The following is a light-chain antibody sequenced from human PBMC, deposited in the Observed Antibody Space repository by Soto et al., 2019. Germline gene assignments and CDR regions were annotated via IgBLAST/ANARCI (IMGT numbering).Light chain of an antibody. CDR3: CSYTSGSTLGV. V-gene: IGLV2-14*01. Sequence: QSALTQPASVSGSPGQSITISCTGTSSDVGGYNYVSWYQQHPGKAPRLMIYDVSNRPSGVSNRFSGSKSGNTASLTISGLQAEDEADYYCCSYTSGSTLGVFGGGTKVTVL. CDR2: DVS. J-gene: IGLJ3*02. CDR1: SSDVGGYNY.